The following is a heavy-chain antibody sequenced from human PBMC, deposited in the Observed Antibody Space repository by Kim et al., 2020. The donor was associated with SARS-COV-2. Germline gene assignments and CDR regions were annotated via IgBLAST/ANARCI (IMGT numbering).Heavy chain of an antibody. J-gene: IGHJ5*02. CDR3: AKVFARGPYGSGSYYNMYNWFDP. CDR2: ISYDGSNK. D-gene: IGHD3-10*01. CDR1: GFTFSSYG. Sequence: GGSLRLSCAASGFTFSSYGMHWVRQAPGKGLEWVAVISYDGSNKYYADSVKGRFTISRDNSKNTLYLQMNSLRAEDTAVYYCAKVFARGPYGSGSYYNMYNWFDPWGQGTLVTVSS. V-gene: IGHV3-30*18.